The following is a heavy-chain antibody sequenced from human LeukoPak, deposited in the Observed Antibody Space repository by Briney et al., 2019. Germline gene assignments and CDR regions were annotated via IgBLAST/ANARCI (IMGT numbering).Heavy chain of an antibody. Sequence: PGGSLRLSCVASGFTFSNYWMAWVRQAPGKGLEWVANIKQDDSKIYYVDSVKGRFTISRDNAKNSLYLQMNSLRAEDTAVYYCARGTWDYWGQGTLVTVSS. CDR2: IKQDDSKI. CDR1: GFTFSNYW. V-gene: IGHV3-7*01. CDR3: ARGTWDY. J-gene: IGHJ4*02.